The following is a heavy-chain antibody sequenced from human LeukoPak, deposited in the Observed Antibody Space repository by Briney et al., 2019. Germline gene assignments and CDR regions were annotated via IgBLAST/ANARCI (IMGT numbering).Heavy chain of an antibody. J-gene: IGHJ6*02. D-gene: IGHD2-21*01. CDR2: INHSGTT. CDR3: ARGGEGGGGTYRPYCYSFGMDV. Sequence: SETLSLTCAVYGGSFSGYYWSWIRQPPGKGLEWIGEINHSGTTNYNPSLKSRVTISVDMSKNQFSLNLGSVTAADTAVYFCARGGEGGGGTYRPYCYSFGMDVWGQGTTVTVSS. V-gene: IGHV4-34*01. CDR1: GGSFSGYY.